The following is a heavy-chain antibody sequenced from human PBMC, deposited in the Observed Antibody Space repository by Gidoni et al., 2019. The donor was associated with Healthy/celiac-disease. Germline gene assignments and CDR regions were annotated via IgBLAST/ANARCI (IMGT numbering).Heavy chain of an antibody. Sequence: QVQLQESGPGLVKPSETLSLTCTVSGGSISIYYWSWIRQTAGKGLEWIGRFYTSGSTNYNPSLKSRVTMSVDMSKNQFSLKLTSVTAADTAIYYCARLGLDDYFDYWGQGSLVTVSS. D-gene: IGHD6-19*01. CDR2: FYTSGST. J-gene: IGHJ4*02. V-gene: IGHV4-4*07. CDR3: ARLGLDDYFDY. CDR1: GGSISIYY.